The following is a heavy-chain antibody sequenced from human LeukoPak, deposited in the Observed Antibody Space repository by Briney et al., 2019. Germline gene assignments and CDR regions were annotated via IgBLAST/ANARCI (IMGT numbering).Heavy chain of an antibody. Sequence: GGSLRLSCAASGFTFSSYGMHWVRQAPGKGLEWVAVVSYDGSNKYYADSVKGRFTISRDNSKNTLYLQMNSLRAEDTAVYYCAKGSSGYDSAFDYWGQGTLVTVSS. CDR2: VSYDGSNK. D-gene: IGHD5-12*01. CDR1: GFTFSSYG. J-gene: IGHJ4*02. CDR3: AKGSSGYDSAFDY. V-gene: IGHV3-30*18.